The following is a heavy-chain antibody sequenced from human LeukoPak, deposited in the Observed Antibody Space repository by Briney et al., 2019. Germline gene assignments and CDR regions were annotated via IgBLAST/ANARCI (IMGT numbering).Heavy chain of an antibody. D-gene: IGHD3-10*01. CDR2: IYTSGST. CDR1: GGSISTYY. J-gene: IGHJ4*02. CDR3: ARDRSGADY. V-gene: IGHV4-4*07. Sequence: SETLSLTCTVSGGSISTYYWSWILQPAGKGLEWIGRIYTSGSTKYNPSLKSRVTISVDKSKNQFSLKLTSVTAADTAMYYCARDRSGADYWGQGTLVTVS.